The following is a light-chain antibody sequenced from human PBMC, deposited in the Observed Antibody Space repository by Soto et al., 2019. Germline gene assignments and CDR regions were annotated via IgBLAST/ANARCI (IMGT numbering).Light chain of an antibody. V-gene: IGKV3-20*01. J-gene: IGKJ1*01. Sequence: WTAYPATLAGSPGERATLSFRASQSVSSNLAWYQQKPGQAPRLLIYGASRRATGIPDRFSGSGSGTDFTLSISRLEPEDFAVYWCQHYGNSPTFGQGTKVDIK. CDR2: GAS. CDR3: QHYGNSPT. CDR1: QSVSSN.